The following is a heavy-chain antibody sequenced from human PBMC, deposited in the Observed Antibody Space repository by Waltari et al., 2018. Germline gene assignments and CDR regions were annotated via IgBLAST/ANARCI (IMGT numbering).Heavy chain of an antibody. CDR2: INEGNGNT. D-gene: IGHD3-3*01. J-gene: IGHJ5*02. Sequence: QVQLVQSGAEVKKPGASVKVSCRASGYTFTNYAIHWVRQAPGQSLEWMGRINEGNGNTIYSQKFQGIITITRDTSSGAAYMELTSRRSEDTAVYYCARDLPYYDFLSGVGGGYFDPWGQGTLVTVSS. CDR1: GYTFTNYA. V-gene: IGHV1-3*01. CDR3: ARDLPYYDFLSGVGGGYFDP.